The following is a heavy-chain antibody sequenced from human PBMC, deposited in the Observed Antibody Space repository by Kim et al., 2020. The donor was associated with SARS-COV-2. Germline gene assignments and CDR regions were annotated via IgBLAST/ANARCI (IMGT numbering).Heavy chain of an antibody. CDR3: AKGRWYGDYASDD. J-gene: IGHJ4*02. Sequence: GGSPRLSCATSGFTFSTYGIHWVRQAPGKGLEWVAVISYDGDDTYYADSVKGRFTISRDNSKNTPYLQMNSLRADDTAVYYCAKGRWYGDYASDDWGQGTPVTVSS. CDR2: ISYDGDDT. V-gene: IGHV3-30*18. CDR1: GFTFSTYG. D-gene: IGHD4-17*01.